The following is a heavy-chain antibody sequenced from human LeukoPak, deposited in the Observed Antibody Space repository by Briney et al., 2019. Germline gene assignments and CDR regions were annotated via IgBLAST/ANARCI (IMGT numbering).Heavy chain of an antibody. D-gene: IGHD3-3*01. CDR3: ARDRRFLEWLPIDY. J-gene: IGHJ4*02. CDR1: GYSFTSYG. Sequence: GESLKISCKGSGYSFTSYGISWVRQAPGQGLEWMGWISAYNGNTNYAQKLQGRVTMTTDTSTSTAYMELRSLRSDDTAVYYCARDRRFLEWLPIDYWGQGTLVTVSS. CDR2: ISAYNGNT. V-gene: IGHV1-18*01.